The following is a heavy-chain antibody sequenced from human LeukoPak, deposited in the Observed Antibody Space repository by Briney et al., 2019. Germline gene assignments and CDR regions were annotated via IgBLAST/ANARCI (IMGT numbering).Heavy chain of an antibody. D-gene: IGHD6-19*01. Sequence: PGGSLRLSCAASGFTFSSYGMHWVRQAPGKGLEWVAFIRYDGSNNYYADSVKGRFTISRDNAKNSLYLQMNSLRAEDTAVYYCAGEPDSSGWSPSGPWGQGTLVTVSS. V-gene: IGHV3-30*02. CDR1: GFTFSSYG. CDR3: AGEPDSSGWSPSGP. CDR2: IRYDGSNN. J-gene: IGHJ5*02.